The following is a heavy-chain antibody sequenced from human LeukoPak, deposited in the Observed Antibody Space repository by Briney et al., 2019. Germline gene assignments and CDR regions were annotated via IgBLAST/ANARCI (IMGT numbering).Heavy chain of an antibody. J-gene: IGHJ4*02. CDR2: INSDSNTI. Sequence: GGSLRLSCAASGFTFSTYSMNWVRQAPGKGLEWISFINSDSNTIYYADSVKGRFTISRDNAKSSLYLQMNSLRAEDTAVYYCARIXGXNHFDYWGQGTLVTVSS. CDR3: ARIXGXNHFDY. CDR1: GFTFSTYS. D-gene: IGHD4-23*01. V-gene: IGHV3-48*04.